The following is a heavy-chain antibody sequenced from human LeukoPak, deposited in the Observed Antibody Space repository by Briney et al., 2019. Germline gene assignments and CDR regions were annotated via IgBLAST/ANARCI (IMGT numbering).Heavy chain of an antibody. D-gene: IGHD3-22*01. J-gene: IGHJ4*02. CDR2: IYYSGST. Sequence: SETLSLTCTVSGGSISSYYWSWTRQPPGKGLEWIGYIYYSGSTNYNPSLKSRVTISVDTSKNQFSLKLSSVTAADTAVYYCARWYYYDSSGYYRSGYFDYWGQGTLVTVSS. CDR1: GGSISSYY. V-gene: IGHV4-59*08. CDR3: ARWYYYDSSGYYRSGYFDY.